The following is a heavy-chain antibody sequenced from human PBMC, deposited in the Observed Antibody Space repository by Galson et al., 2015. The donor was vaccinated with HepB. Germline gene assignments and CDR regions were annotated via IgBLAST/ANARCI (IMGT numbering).Heavy chain of an antibody. Sequence: SVKVSCKASGYTFTGYYIHWVRQAPGQGLEWMGWIIPKSGDTNYAQKFQGRVTMTRDTSISTTYMELSSLTSDDTAIYFCARDLSGFDYVDPAADFWGQGTLVTVSS. V-gene: IGHV1-2*02. CDR1: GYTFTGYY. J-gene: IGHJ4*02. CDR3: ARDLSGFDYVDPAADF. CDR2: IIPKSGDT. D-gene: IGHD5-18*01.